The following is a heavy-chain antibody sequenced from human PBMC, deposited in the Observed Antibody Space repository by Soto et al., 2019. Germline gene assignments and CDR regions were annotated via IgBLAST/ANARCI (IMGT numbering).Heavy chain of an antibody. J-gene: IGHJ6*03. D-gene: IGHD6-13*01. Sequence: GASVKVSCKASGYTFTGYYMHWARQAPGQGLEWMGWINPNSGGTNYAQKFQGWVTMTRDTSISTAYMELSRLRSDDTAVYYCARSPLAAAGNYYYYYYMDVWGKGTTVTVSS. V-gene: IGHV1-2*04. CDR2: INPNSGGT. CDR3: ARSPLAAAGNYYYYYYMDV. CDR1: GYTFTGYY.